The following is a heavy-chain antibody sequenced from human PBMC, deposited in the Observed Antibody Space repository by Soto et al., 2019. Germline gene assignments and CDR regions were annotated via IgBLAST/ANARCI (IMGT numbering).Heavy chain of an antibody. CDR2: IYYSGTT. CDR1: GGSITTNSNY. D-gene: IGHD3-16*01. Sequence: SETLSLTCTVSGGSITTNSNYWGWIRQPPGKGLEWIGSIYYSGTTYNNLSLKSRVIISIDTSKNHFSLKLSSVTAADTAVYYCARHKIWAFDYWGQGTQVTVSS. CDR3: ARHKIWAFDY. J-gene: IGHJ4*02. V-gene: IGHV4-39*01.